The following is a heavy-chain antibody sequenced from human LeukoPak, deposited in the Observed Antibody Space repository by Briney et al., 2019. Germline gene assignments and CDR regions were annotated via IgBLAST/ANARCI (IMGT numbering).Heavy chain of an antibody. CDR1: RDTFSSDD. CDR2: IIPVLDIA. V-gene: IGHV1-69*04. Sequence: SVKVSCKASRDTFSSDDITWVRQAPGQGLEWMGRIIPVLDIANYAQKFQGRVTITADKSTNTVYMELNSLTSEDTAVYYCARGYGIAARMFDYWGQGTLVTVSS. D-gene: IGHD6-6*01. CDR3: ARGYGIAARMFDY. J-gene: IGHJ4*02.